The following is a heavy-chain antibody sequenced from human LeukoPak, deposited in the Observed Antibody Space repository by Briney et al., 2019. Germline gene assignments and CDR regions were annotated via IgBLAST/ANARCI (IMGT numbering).Heavy chain of an antibody. CDR2: IYYSGST. CDR1: GGSISSSSYY. V-gene: IGHV4-39*02. CDR3: AGDQASAHYDSSGPFYYYYGMDV. D-gene: IGHD3-22*01. Sequence: PSETLSLTCTVSGGSISSSSYYWGWIRQPPGKGLEWIGSIYYSGSTYYNPSLKSRVTISVDTSKNQFSLKLSSVTAADTAVYYCAGDQASAHYDSSGPFYYYYGMDVWGRGTTVTVSS. J-gene: IGHJ6*02.